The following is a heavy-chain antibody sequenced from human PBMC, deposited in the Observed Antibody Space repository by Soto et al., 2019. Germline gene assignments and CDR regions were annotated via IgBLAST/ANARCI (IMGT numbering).Heavy chain of an antibody. J-gene: IGHJ6*03. V-gene: IGHV1-18*01. CDR3: ARDRGVAPPVAGNTRYYYYMDV. Sequence: QDQLVQSGAEVKKPGASVTVSCKASGYSFTNYGITWVRQAPGQGLEWMGWISGFNGNTHYAQKLQGRVTMTTDASTSTAYMELRSLRSDDTAVYYCARDRGVAPPVAGNTRYYYYMDVWGKGTTVTVSS. CDR2: ISGFNGNT. D-gene: IGHD6-19*01. CDR1: GYSFTNYG.